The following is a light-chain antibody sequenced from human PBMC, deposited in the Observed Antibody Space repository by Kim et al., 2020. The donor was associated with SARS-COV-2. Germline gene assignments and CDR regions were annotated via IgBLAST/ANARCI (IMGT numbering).Light chain of an antibody. V-gene: IGLV3-1*01. Sequence: SVSPGQSATVACSGEKLSNKYVSWYQQRPGQSPVLVIFQDSKRPSGIPERFSGSNSGHTATLTISGTQAMDEADYYCQAWDINTAVFGGGTQLTVL. CDR3: QAWDINTAV. CDR2: QDS. J-gene: IGLJ3*02. CDR1: KLSNKY.